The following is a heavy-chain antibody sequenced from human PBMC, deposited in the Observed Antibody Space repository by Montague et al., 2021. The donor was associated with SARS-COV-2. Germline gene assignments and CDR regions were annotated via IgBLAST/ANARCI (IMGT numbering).Heavy chain of an antibody. J-gene: IGHJ6*03. D-gene: IGHD3-3*01. Sequence: SLRLSCAASGFTFSSYAMHWVRQAPGKGLEWVAVISYDGSNKYYXDSVKGRFTISRDNSKNTLYLQMNSLRAEDTAVYYCARASRPITIFGVVIIMDVWGKGTTVTVSS. V-gene: IGHV3-30*04. CDR2: ISYDGSNK. CDR1: GFTFSSYA. CDR3: ARASRPITIFGVVIIMDV.